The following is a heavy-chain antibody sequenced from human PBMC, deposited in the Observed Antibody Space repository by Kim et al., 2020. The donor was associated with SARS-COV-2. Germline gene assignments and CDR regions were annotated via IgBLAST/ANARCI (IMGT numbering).Heavy chain of an antibody. J-gene: IGHJ5*02. D-gene: IGHD3-22*01. V-gene: IGHV3-23*01. CDR3: AKRPLRITMIAHTDNWFDP. Sequence: GRFTISRDNSKNTLYLQMNSLRAEDTAVYYCAKRPLRITMIAHTDNWFDPWGQGTLVTVSS.